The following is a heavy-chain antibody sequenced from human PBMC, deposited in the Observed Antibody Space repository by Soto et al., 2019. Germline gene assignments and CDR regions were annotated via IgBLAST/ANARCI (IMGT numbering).Heavy chain of an antibody. Sequence: PSETLSLTCAVYGGFLSESYWTWIRQPPGKGLEWIGEINHVGSTYYNPSLKSRVTISVDTSKNQFSLKLSSVTAADTAVYYCARHKGQATYFDYWGQGTLVTVSS. V-gene: IGHV4-34*01. CDR3: ARHKGQATYFDY. CDR1: GGFLSESY. J-gene: IGHJ4*02. D-gene: IGHD1-26*01. CDR2: INHVGST.